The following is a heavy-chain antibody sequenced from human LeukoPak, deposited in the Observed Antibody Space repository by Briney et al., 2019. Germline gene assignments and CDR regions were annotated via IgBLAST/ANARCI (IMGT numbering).Heavy chain of an antibody. D-gene: IGHD2-15*01. Sequence: SETLSLTCTVSGGSISSYYWSWIRQPPGKGLEWIGYIYYSGSTNYNPSLKSRVTISVDTSKNQFSLKLSSVTAADTAVYYCARGIGYCSGGSCYPDAFDIWGQGTMVTVSS. CDR2: IYYSGST. CDR3: ARGIGYCSGGSCYPDAFDI. CDR1: GGSISSYY. J-gene: IGHJ3*02. V-gene: IGHV4-59*01.